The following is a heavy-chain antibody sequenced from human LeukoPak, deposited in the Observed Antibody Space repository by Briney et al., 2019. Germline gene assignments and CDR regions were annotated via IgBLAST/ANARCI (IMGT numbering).Heavy chain of an antibody. J-gene: IGHJ4*02. CDR2: ISYDGTNK. CDR3: AKGEGYGDYHFSY. D-gene: IGHD4-17*01. Sequence: PGGSLRLSCAASGFTFSRNGMHLVRQAPGKGLEWVAVISYDGTNKYYADSVKGRFTISRDNSKNTLYLQMNSLRAEDTAVYYCAKGEGYGDYHFSYWGQGTLVTVSS. CDR1: GFTFSRNG. V-gene: IGHV3-30*18.